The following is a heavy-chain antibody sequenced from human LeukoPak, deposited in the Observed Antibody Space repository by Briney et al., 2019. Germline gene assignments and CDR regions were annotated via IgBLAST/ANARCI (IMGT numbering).Heavy chain of an antibody. J-gene: IGHJ4*02. CDR1: GYSFTAYW. V-gene: IGHV5-51*01. CDR3: ARSPLTPYYFDY. CDR2: IYPGDSQT. Sequence: GESLKISCKASGYSFTAYWIAWVRQMPGKGLEWMGIIYPGDSQTRYRPSFQGQVTMSVDKSISTAYLQWSDLKASDTATYFCARSPLTPYYFDYWGQGTLVTVSS.